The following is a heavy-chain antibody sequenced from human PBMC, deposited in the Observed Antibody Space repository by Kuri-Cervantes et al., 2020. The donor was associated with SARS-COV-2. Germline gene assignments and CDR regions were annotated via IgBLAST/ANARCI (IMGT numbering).Heavy chain of an antibody. CDR3: ARHDLTTETTRERGLDY. CDR1: GGSISSSSYY. CDR2: IYYSGST. Sequence: GSLRLSCTVSGGSISSSSYYWGWIRQPPGRGLEWIGSIYYSGSTYYNPSLKSRVTIFVDTSKNQFSVKLRSVTAADTVVYYCARHDLTTETTRERGLDYWGQGTLVTVSS. D-gene: IGHD4-17*01. V-gene: IGHV4-39*01. J-gene: IGHJ4*02.